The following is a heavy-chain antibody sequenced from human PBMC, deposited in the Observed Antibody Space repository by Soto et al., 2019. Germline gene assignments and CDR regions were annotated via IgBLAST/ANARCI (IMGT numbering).Heavy chain of an antibody. CDR1: GFTFSSYW. J-gene: IGHJ4*02. D-gene: IGHD6-13*01. CDR2: INSDGSST. Sequence: SLRLSCAASGFTFSSYWMHWVRQAPGKGLVWVSRINSDGSSTSYADSVKGRFTISRDNAKNTLYLQMNSLRAEDTAVYYCASVIAAAYNFDYWGQGTLVTVSS. V-gene: IGHV3-74*01. CDR3: ASVIAAAYNFDY.